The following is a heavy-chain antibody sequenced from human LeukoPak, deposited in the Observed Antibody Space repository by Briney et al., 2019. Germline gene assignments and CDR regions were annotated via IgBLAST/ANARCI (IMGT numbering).Heavy chain of an antibody. CDR3: AKPGCSFTNCYINY. Sequence: GGSLRLSCAASGFTFGDYAMHWVRQAPGRGLEWVSSISGNSGNIVYADSVKGRFTISRDNAKNSLHLQMNSLRPEDTALYYCAKPGCSFTNCYINYWGQGTLVTVSS. D-gene: IGHD2-2*02. V-gene: IGHV3-9*01. CDR1: GFTFGDYA. CDR2: ISGNSGNI. J-gene: IGHJ4*02.